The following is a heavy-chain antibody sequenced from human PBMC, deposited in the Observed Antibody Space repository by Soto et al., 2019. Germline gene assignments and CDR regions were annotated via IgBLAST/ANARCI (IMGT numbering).Heavy chain of an antibody. CDR3: ARDLTGLFRGYYYYYMDA. D-gene: IGHD3-10*01. CDR2: ISSSYGYI. J-gene: IGHJ6*03. CDR1: GFTFSDYS. V-gene: IGHV3-21*01. Sequence: GGSLRLSYAASGFTFSDYSMNWVRQAPGKGLEWVSFISSSYGYIYYADSVKGRFAISRDNAKNSLYLQMNSLRAEDTAVYYCARDLTGLFRGYYYYYMDAWGKGTTVTVSS.